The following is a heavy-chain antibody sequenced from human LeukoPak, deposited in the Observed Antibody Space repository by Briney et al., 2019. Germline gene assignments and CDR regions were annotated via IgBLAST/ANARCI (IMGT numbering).Heavy chain of an antibody. CDR3: ARDSSSWSYFDY. Sequence: TGGSLRLSCAASGSTFSSYSMNWVRQAPGKGLEWVSSISSSSSYIYYADSVKGRFTISRDNAKNSLYLQMNSLRAEDTAVYYCARDSSSWSYFDYWGQGTLVTVS. D-gene: IGHD6-13*01. J-gene: IGHJ4*02. CDR2: ISSSSSYI. CDR1: GSTFSSYS. V-gene: IGHV3-21*01.